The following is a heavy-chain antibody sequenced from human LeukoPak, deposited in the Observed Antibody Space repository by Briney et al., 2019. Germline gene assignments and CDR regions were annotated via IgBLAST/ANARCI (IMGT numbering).Heavy chain of an antibody. D-gene: IGHD3-22*01. CDR3: ARDRGTPYYYDSSGYFGYFDY. J-gene: IGHJ4*02. CDR2: IYYSGST. Sequence: SETLSLTCAVSGGSISSGGYSWSWIRQPPGKGLEWIVYIYYSGSTNYNPSLKSRVTISVDTSKNQFSLKLSSVTAADTAVYYCARDRGTPYYYDSSGYFGYFDYWGQGTLVTVSS. CDR1: GGSISSGGYS. V-gene: IGHV4-61*08.